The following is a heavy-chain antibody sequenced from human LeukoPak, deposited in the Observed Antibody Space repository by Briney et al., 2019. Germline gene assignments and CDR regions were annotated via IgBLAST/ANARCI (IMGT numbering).Heavy chain of an antibody. V-gene: IGHV1-8*01. CDR1: GYTFTSYD. CDR2: MNPNSGNT. J-gene: IGHJ5*02. Sequence: ASVKLSCKASGYTFTSYDINWVRQATGQGLEWMGWMNPNSGNTGYAQKFQGRVTMTRNTSISTAYMELSSLRSEDTAVYYCARANIYCSGGSCYSDWFDPWGQGTLVTVSS. CDR3: ARANIYCSGGSCYSDWFDP. D-gene: IGHD2-15*01.